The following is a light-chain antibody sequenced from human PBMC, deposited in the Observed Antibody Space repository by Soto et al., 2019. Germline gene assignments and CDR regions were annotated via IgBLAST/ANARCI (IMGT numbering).Light chain of an antibody. CDR3: QQYNNWPPST. CDR1: QNINTY. J-gene: IGKJ5*01. Sequence: DIQMTQSPSSLSASVGDRVTLTCQTSQNINTYLNWYQQKKGKAPELLIYGASNLQSGVPIRFSGSGSGTVFTLTISSLQSEDFAVYYCQQYNNWPPSTFGQGTRLEMK. V-gene: IGKV1-39*01. CDR2: GAS.